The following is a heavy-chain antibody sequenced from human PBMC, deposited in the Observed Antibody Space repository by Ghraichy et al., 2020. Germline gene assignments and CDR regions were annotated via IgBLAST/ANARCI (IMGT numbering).Heavy chain of an antibody. CDR2: IYNSGT. D-gene: IGHD2-15*01. CDR1: GGSVSGYY. CDR3: ATGSSGGWITDI. J-gene: IGHJ4*02. V-gene: IGHV4-59*02. Sequence: ESLNISCAVSGGSVSGYYWNWYRQPPGKGLEWIGYIYNSGTNYNPSLKSRVTISVDSSKKQFSLKLSSVTAADTAVYYCATGSSGGWITDIWGQGTLVIVSS.